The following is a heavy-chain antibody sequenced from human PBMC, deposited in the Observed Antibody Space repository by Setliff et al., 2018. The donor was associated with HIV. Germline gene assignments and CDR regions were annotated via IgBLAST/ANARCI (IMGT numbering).Heavy chain of an antibody. D-gene: IGHD1-26*01. Sequence: ASVKVSCKASGYTFTGYYMHWVRQAPGQGLEWMGRINPNSGGTNYAQKFQGRVTMTRDTSISTAYMELSSLRSEDTAVYYCARTASGSSKSAFDIWGQGTMVTVSS. CDR1: GYTFTGYY. J-gene: IGHJ3*02. CDR3: ARTASGSSKSAFDI. CDR2: INPNSGGT. V-gene: IGHV1-2*06.